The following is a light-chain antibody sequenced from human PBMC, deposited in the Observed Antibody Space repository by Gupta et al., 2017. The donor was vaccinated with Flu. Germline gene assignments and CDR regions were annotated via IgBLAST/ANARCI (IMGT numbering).Light chain of an antibody. CDR2: KAS. V-gene: IGKV1-5*03. Sequence: GDRVTITCRASHSISSWLAWYQQKPGKAPNLLIYKASSLEGGVPSRFSGSGSGTDFTLTISSLQPEDFATYYCQQYDSYPVTFAQGTKVEIK. J-gene: IGKJ1*01. CDR3: QQYDSYPVT. CDR1: HSISSW.